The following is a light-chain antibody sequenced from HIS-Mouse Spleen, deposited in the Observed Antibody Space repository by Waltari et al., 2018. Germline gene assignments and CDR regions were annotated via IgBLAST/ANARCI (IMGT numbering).Light chain of an antibody. V-gene: IGLV3-10*01. J-gene: IGLJ2*01. Sequence: SYDLTPPPSVSVSPGQTARITCPGHACPKKYAYWYQQKSGQAPVLVIYEDSKRPSGIPERFSGSSSGTMATLTISGAQVEDEADYYCYSTDSSGNHRVFGGGTKLTVL. CDR1: ACPKKY. CDR3: YSTDSSGNHRV. CDR2: EDS.